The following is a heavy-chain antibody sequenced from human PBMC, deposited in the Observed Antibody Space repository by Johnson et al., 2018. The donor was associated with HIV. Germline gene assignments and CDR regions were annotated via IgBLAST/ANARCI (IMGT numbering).Heavy chain of an antibody. CDR3: ARSKGDYGNYWPNAFDI. J-gene: IGHJ3*02. CDR1: GFTFDDYG. Sequence: VQLVESGGGVVRPGGSLRLSCAASGFTFDDYGMSWVRQAPGKGLEWVSGINWNGGSTGYADSVKGRFTISRDNAKNSLYLQMNSLRAEDTALYYCARSKGDYGNYWPNAFDIWGQGTTVTVSS. V-gene: IGHV3-20*04. D-gene: IGHD4-11*01. CDR2: INWNGGST.